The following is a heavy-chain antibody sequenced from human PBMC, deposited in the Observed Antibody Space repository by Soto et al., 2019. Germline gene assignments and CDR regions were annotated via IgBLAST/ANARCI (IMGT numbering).Heavy chain of an antibody. V-gene: IGHV5-10-1*01. CDR1: GYNFITDW. CDR3: ARLSRASFALDV. J-gene: IGHJ6*02. D-gene: IGHD3-16*01. CDR2: IDPTDSYT. Sequence: PGESLKISCKGSGYNFITDWISWVRQMPGKGLEWMGRIDPTDSYTKYSQSFEGHVTISADKSISTAYLQWSSLKASDSAVYYCARLSRASFALDVWGQGTTVTVSS.